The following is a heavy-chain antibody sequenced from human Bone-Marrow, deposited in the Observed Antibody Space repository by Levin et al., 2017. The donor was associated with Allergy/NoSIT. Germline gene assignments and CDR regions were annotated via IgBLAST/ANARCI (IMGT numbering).Heavy chain of an antibody. D-gene: IGHD3-9*01. CDR2: IYTSGST. CDR1: GASISSGDYY. J-gene: IGHJ2*01. CDR3: ARTTSDFDWLSRTSFWYFDR. Sequence: SQTLSLTCSVSGASISSGDYYWSWIRQPPGKGLEWIGSIYTSGSTHYNPSLNSRIAMSVDMSKSQFSLNLRSVTAADTAVYYCARTTSDFDWLSRTSFWYFDRWGRGTLVAVSS. V-gene: IGHV4-30-4*01.